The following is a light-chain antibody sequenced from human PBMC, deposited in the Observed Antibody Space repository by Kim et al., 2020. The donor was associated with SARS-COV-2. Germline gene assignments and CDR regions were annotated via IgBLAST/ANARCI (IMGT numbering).Light chain of an antibody. V-gene: IGLV2-14*01. Sequence: QSALTQPASVSGSPGQSITISCTGTSSDVGSYDYVSWYQQHPGKAPKLMIYDVSKRPSGVSSRFSGSKSGNAASLTISGLQAEDEADYYCISYTSSNTLVFGGGTQLTVL. CDR2: DVS. CDR1: SSDVGSYDY. J-gene: IGLJ3*02. CDR3: ISYTSSNTLV.